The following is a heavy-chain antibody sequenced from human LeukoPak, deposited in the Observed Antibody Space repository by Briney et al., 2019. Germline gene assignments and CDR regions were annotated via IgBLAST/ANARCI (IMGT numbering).Heavy chain of an antibody. J-gene: IGHJ4*02. CDR3: ARDQLWAVGY. D-gene: IGHD3-16*01. CDR2: ISASGGST. V-gene: IGHV3-23*01. CDR1: GFTFSNYA. Sequence: SGGSLRLSCVASGFTFSNYAMSWVRQAPGKGLEWVSTISASGGSTYYADSVKGRFTISRDNAKNSLYLQMNSLRAEDTAVYYCARDQLWAVGYWGQGTLVTVSS.